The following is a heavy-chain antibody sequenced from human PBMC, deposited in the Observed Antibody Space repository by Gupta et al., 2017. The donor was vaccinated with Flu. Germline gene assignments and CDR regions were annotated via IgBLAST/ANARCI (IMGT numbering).Heavy chain of an antibody. CDR3: ARVGRCSSTSCPQGRYYMDV. V-gene: IGHV1-2*06. CDR2: INPNSGGT. J-gene: IGHJ6*03. D-gene: IGHD2-2*01. CDR1: GYY. Sequence: GYYMHWVRQAPGQGLEWMGRINPNSGGTNYAQKCQGRVTMTRDTSISTAYMELSRLRSDDTAVYYCARVGRCSSTSCPQGRYYMDVWGKGTTVTVSS.